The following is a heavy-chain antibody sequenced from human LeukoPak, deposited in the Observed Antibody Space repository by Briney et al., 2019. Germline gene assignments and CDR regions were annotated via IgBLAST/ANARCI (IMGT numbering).Heavy chain of an antibody. D-gene: IGHD6-19*01. CDR1: GYTFTNYG. V-gene: IGHV1-18*01. CDR3: ARRSTLYSSGRFYFDY. CDR2: ISAHDGTR. Sequence: GASVKVSCKASGYTFTNYGITWVRQAPGQGLEWMGWISAHDGTRNYALKHEDRVTMTTDTSTSTAYMELRGLRSDDTAVYYCARRSTLYSSGRFYFDYWGLGTLVTVSS. J-gene: IGHJ4*02.